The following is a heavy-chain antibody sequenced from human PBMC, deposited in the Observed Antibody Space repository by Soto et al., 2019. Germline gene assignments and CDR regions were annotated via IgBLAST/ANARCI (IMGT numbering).Heavy chain of an antibody. J-gene: IGHJ4*02. CDR2: IFSSGAT. CDR1: GDSISTDNYY. CDR3: ARGPTVTSDF. V-gene: IGHV4-31*03. Sequence: QVQLQESGPGLVEPSQTLSLTCTVSGDSISTDNYYWSWIRQHPGKGLEWIGYIFSSGATSYNPSLKSRLTMSVDTSKNQFSMRLSSVTAADTAVYYCARGPTVTSDFWGQGTLVTVSS. D-gene: IGHD4-17*01.